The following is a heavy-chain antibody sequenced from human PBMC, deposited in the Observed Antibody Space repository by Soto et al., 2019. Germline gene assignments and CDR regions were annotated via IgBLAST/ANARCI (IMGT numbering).Heavy chain of an antibody. J-gene: IGHJ5*02. CDR1: GYTFTSYY. D-gene: IGHD3-3*01. Sequence: ASVKVSCKASGYTFTSYYMHWVRQAPGQGLEWMGIINPSGGSTSYAQKFQGRVTMTRDTSTSTVYMELSSLRSEDTAVYYCARVPPRDYDFWSGYYLDPWGQGTLVTVSS. CDR3: ARVPPRDYDFWSGYYLDP. CDR2: INPSGGST. V-gene: IGHV1-46*01.